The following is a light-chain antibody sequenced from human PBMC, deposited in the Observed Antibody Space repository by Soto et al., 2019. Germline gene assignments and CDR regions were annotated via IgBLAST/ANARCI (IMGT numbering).Light chain of an antibody. CDR3: QQSYNSPHT. CDR2: AAS. V-gene: IGKV1-39*01. J-gene: IGKJ1*01. CDR1: QTIMTY. Sequence: DIQMTQSPSSLSASVGDEVTITCRASQTIMTYLNWYQLKPGKPPRLLIYAASSLQSGVPSRFSGSGSGTDFTLTISSLQPEDFATYSCQQSYNSPHTFGQGTKVEIK.